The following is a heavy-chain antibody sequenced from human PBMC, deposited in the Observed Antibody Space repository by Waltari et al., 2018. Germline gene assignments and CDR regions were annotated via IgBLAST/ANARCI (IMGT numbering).Heavy chain of an antibody. J-gene: IGHJ4*02. CDR1: VYIFTDYH. D-gene: IGHD2-2*01. CDR2: INVESRNT. V-gene: IGHV1-2*02. CDR3: AKVRPSTS. Sequence: AQLVQSGAEVKKQGASVKVSCKASVYIFTDYHIHWQRQSPGQGLEWIGLINVESRNTNYAQKFQGMVTMTRDTSISTVYMELRSLMSDDTAVYYCAKVRPSTSWGQGILVTVSS.